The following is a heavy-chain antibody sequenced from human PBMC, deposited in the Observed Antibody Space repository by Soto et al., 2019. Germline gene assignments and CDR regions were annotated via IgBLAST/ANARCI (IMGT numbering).Heavy chain of an antibody. J-gene: IGHJ4*02. CDR3: ARDHYDILTGFDF. CDR2: IVGSGGST. Sequence: GGSLRLSCAASGFTFSSYAMSWVRQAPGKGLEWVSAIVGSGGSTYYADSVKGRFTISRDNSKNTLYLQMNSLRAEDTAVYYCARDHYDILTGFDFWGQGTLVTVSS. CDR1: GFTFSSYA. V-gene: IGHV3-23*01. D-gene: IGHD3-9*01.